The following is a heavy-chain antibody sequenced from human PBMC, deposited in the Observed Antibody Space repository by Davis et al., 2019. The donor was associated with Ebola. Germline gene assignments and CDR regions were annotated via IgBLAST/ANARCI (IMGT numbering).Heavy chain of an antibody. D-gene: IGHD6-13*01. CDR3: AKTARAAGRMIEETRVYKFYYMDV. CDR1: GGTFSGSG. J-gene: IGHJ6*03. V-gene: IGHV1-69*13. Sequence: SVKVSCKASGGTFSGSGVSWVRQAPGQGLEWMGGIVPVFKTTNYAQNFQGRVTITADEFPTTASMELSGLRSEDTAVYYCAKTARAAGRMIEETRVYKFYYMDVWGKGTTVIVS. CDR2: IVPVFKTT.